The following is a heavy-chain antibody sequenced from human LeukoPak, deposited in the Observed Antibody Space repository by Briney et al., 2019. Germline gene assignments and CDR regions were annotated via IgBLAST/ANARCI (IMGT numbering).Heavy chain of an antibody. V-gene: IGHV3-30*02. CDR2: IRYDGSNK. Sequence: GGSLRLSCAASGFTFSSYGMHWVRQAPGKGLEWVAFIRYDGSNKYYADSVKGRFTISRDNSKNTLYLQMNSLRAEDTAVYYCAKDQPIVVVHTEYFQHWGQGTLVTVSS. CDR3: AKDQPIVVVHTEYFQH. J-gene: IGHJ1*01. CDR1: GFTFSSYG. D-gene: IGHD2-2*01.